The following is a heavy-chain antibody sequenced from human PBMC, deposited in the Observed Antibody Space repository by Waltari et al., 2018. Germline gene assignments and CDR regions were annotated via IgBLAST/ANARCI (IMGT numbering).Heavy chain of an antibody. CDR2: SRNKHNDYTT. D-gene: IGHD3-9*01. CDR3: SRCFRIGDAWLNDY. J-gene: IGHJ4*02. Sequence: EVQLVESGGGWVKPGGSLRLSCVPSGFTFIGVWMSWVRQAPGKGLEWVASSRNKHNDYTTEYAASVKGRFAVSRDASDNSLYLQMSNLQIEDTAVYYCSRCFRIGDAWLNDYWGQGTLVTVTS. CDR1: GFTFIGVW. V-gene: IGHV3-72*01.